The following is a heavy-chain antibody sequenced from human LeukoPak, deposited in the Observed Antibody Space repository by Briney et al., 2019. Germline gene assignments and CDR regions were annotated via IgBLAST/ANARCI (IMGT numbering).Heavy chain of an antibody. CDR3: ARAVVVVAATNGAFDI. Sequence: SVKASCKASGGTFSSYAISWVRQAPGQGLEGMGRIIPIFGIANYAQKFQGRVTITADKSTSTAYMELSSLRSEDTAVYYCARAVVVVAATNGAFDIWGQGTMVTVSS. D-gene: IGHD2-15*01. CDR2: IIPIFGIA. V-gene: IGHV1-69*04. CDR1: GGTFSSYA. J-gene: IGHJ3*02.